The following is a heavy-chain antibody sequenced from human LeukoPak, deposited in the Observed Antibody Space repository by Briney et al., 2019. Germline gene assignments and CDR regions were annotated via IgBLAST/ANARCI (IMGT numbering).Heavy chain of an antibody. CDR2: IYYSGST. CDR1: GGSISSSSYY. J-gene: IGHJ4*02. D-gene: IGHD1-26*01. Sequence: PSETLSLTCAVSGGSISSSSYYWGWIRQPPGKGLEWIGSIYYSGSTYYNPSLKSRVTISVDTSKNQFSLKLSSVTAADTAVYYCARDNHRGSYMEYYFDYWGQGTLVTVSS. V-gene: IGHV4-39*07. CDR3: ARDNHRGSYMEYYFDY.